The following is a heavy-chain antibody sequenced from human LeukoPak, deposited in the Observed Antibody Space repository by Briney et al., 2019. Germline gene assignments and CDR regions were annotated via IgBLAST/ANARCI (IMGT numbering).Heavy chain of an antibody. D-gene: IGHD1-1*01. Sequence: GRSLRLSCVAAGFTFGNYAMSWVRQAPGKRLECVSGVGGDGVETKYADSGKGRFSISRVHSKNTLFLQMGRLRAEDTAVYYWAKDGFSANGIWDAFDIWGQGTRVTVS. V-gene: IGHV3-23*01. CDR1: GFTFGNYA. J-gene: IGHJ3*02. CDR3: AKDGFSANGIWDAFDI. CDR2: VGGDGVET.